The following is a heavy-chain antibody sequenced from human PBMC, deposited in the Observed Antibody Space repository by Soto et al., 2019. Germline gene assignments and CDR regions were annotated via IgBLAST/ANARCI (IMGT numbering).Heavy chain of an antibody. V-gene: IGHV3-21*01. CDR1: VFAFSRYS. Sequence: PGASLRISCAASVFAFSRYSMNWVLQAPGKGLEWVSSISSSSSYIYYADSVKGRFTISRDNAKNSLYLQMSSLRAEDTAVYYCARVVVPAAKRLGSGGGYDPLDYWGQGTLVTVSS. J-gene: IGHJ4*02. CDR3: ARVVVPAAKRLGSGGGYDPLDY. D-gene: IGHD2-2*01. CDR2: ISSSSSYI.